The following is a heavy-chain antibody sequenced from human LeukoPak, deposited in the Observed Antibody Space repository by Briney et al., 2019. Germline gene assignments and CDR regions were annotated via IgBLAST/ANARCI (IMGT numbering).Heavy chain of an antibody. J-gene: IGHJ6*03. Sequence: SETLSLTCAVYGGSFSGYYWSWIRQPPGKGLEWIGEINHSGSTNYNPSLKSRVTISVDTSKNQFSLKLSSVTAADTAVYYCARGKSLSIYYYYYYYMDVWGKGTTVTVSS. V-gene: IGHV4-34*01. CDR3: ARGKSLSIYYYYYYYMDV. D-gene: IGHD3-3*02. CDR2: INHSGST. CDR1: GGSFSGYY.